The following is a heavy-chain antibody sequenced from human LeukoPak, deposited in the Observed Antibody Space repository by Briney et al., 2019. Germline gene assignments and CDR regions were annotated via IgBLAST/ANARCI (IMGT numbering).Heavy chain of an antibody. J-gene: IGHJ4*02. CDR2: ISGSGDNT. CDR1: GFTFSSYA. Sequence: GGSLRLSCAASGFTFSSYAMSWVRRAPGKGLEWVSGISGSGDNTYYADSVKGRFTISRDNSKNTLYVQVNSLGTEDTAAYYCAKGNYYDSSGSFYFDYWGQGTLVTVSS. V-gene: IGHV3-23*01. CDR3: AKGNYYDSSGSFYFDY. D-gene: IGHD3-22*01.